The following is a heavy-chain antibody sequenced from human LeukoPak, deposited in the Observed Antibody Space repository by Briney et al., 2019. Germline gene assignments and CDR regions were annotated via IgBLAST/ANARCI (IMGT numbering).Heavy chain of an antibody. V-gene: IGHV3-30*02. CDR1: GFNFNNYD. Sequence: PGGSLRLSCVASGFNFNNYDLHWVRQAPGKGLEWVAFIKFHGRETFYADSVEGRFTFSRDNSRNTLYLQMNSLRAEDTAVYYCAKVRLGYCSSSSCYVFDYWGQGTQVTVSS. J-gene: IGHJ4*02. CDR2: IKFHGRET. D-gene: IGHD2-2*03. CDR3: AKVRLGYCSSSSCYVFDY.